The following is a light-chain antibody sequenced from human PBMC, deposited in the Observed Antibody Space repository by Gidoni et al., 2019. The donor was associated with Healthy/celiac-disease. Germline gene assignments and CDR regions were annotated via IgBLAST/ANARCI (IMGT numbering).Light chain of an antibody. V-gene: IGLV1-40*01. Sequence: QSVLPQPPSVSGAPGHSVTISCTGFSSNIGAVYDVHWYQQLPGTAPKLLIYVNSNRPSGVPDRFSGSKSGTSASLAITGLQAEDEADYYCQSYDSSLSARVFGGGTKLTVL. CDR2: VNS. J-gene: IGLJ3*02. CDR1: SSNIGAVYD. CDR3: QSYDSSLSARV.